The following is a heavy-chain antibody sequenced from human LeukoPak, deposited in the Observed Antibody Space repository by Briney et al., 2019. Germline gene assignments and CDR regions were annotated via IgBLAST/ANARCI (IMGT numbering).Heavy chain of an antibody. CDR2: VSYRGST. V-gene: IGHV4-59*01. CDR3: ARPYSSNWYDAFHF. J-gene: IGHJ3*01. CDR1: GGSISGYY. Sequence: SETLSLTCTVSGGSISGYYWSWIRQPPGKGLEWIGYVSYRGSTNYNPSLKSRVTISVDTSKNQFSLKLSSVTAADTAVYYCARPYSSNWYDAFHFWGQGTMVTVSS. D-gene: IGHD6-13*01.